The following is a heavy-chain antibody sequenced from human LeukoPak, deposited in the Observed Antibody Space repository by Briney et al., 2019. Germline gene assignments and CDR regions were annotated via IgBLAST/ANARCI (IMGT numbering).Heavy chain of an antibody. CDR3: ARVGAYRHPTPTWSTVYYYMDV. Sequence: GASVKVSCKASGGTFTSYGISWVRQAPGQGLEWMGWISAYNGNTNYAQKLQGRVTMTTDTSTSTAYMELRSLRSDDTAVYYCARVGAYRHPTPTWSTVYYYMDVWGKGTTVTISS. V-gene: IGHV1-18*01. CDR1: GGTFTSYG. D-gene: IGHD2-2*02. J-gene: IGHJ6*03. CDR2: ISAYNGNT.